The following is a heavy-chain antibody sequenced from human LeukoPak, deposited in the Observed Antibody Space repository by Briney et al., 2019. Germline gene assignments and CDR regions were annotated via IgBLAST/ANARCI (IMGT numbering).Heavy chain of an antibody. Sequence: VRSLRLSCAASGFTFDDYAMDWVRHAPGKGLGRVSGISWNSGSIGYDDFVKGRFTIAGDNAKNFLYLQMNSPRAEDTALYYCAKSGGLYYYDSSGYQNWGQGTLVTVSS. D-gene: IGHD3-22*01. V-gene: IGHV3-9*01. CDR2: ISWNSGSI. J-gene: IGHJ4*02. CDR1: GFTFDDYA. CDR3: AKSGGLYYYDSSGYQN.